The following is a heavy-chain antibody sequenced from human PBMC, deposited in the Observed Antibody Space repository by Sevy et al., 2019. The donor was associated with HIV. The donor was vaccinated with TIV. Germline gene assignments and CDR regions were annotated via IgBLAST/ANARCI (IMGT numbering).Heavy chain of an antibody. V-gene: IGHV3-30-3*01. CDR1: GFTFSSYA. CDR2: ISYDGSNK. D-gene: IGHD2-15*01. CDR3: ARGIVVVVAAGPWNY. J-gene: IGHJ4*02. Sequence: GGSLGLSCAASGFTFSSYAMHWVRQAPGKGLEWVAVISYDGSNKYYTDSVKGRFTISRDNSKNTLYLQMNSLRAEDTAVYYCARGIVVVVAAGPWNYWGQGTLVTVSS.